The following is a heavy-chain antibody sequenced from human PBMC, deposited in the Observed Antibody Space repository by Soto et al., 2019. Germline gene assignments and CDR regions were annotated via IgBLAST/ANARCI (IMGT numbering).Heavy chain of an antibody. J-gene: IGHJ5*02. V-gene: IGHV4-39*01. CDR3: ARTNDYGDTNWFDP. Sequence: ASETLSLTCTVSGGSISSSSYYWGWIRQPPGKGLEWIGSIYYSGSTYYNPSLKSRVTISVDTSKNQFSLKLSSVTAADTAVYYCARTNDYGDTNWFDPWGQGTLVTVSS. CDR1: GGSISSSSYY. CDR2: IYYSGST. D-gene: IGHD4-17*01.